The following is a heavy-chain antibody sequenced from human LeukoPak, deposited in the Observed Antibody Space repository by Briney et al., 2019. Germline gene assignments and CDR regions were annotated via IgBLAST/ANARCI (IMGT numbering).Heavy chain of an antibody. D-gene: IGHD3-10*01. Sequence: GASVNVSCKASGYTFTSYDINWVRQATGQGLEWMGWMNPNSGNTGYAQKFQGRVTMTRNTSISTAYMELSSLRSEDTAVYYCARRMVRGVYGRFDPWGQGTLVTVSS. CDR1: GYTFTSYD. V-gene: IGHV1-8*01. CDR2: MNPNSGNT. J-gene: IGHJ5*02. CDR3: ARRMVRGVYGRFDP.